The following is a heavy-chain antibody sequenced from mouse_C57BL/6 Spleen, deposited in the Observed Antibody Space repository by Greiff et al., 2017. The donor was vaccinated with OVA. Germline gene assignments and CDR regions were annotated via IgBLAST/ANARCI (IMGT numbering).Heavy chain of an antibody. CDR1: GYAFSSSW. CDR2: IYPGDGDT. V-gene: IGHV1-82*01. J-gene: IGHJ4*01. CDR3: ARSARDYYGSSHYYAMDY. Sequence: VQLQQSGPELVKPGASVKISCKASGYAFSSSWMNWVKQRPGKGLEWIGRIYPGDGDTNYNGKFKGKATLTADKSSSTAYMQLSSLTSEDSAVYFCARSARDYYGSSHYYAMDYWGQGASVTVSS. D-gene: IGHD1-1*01.